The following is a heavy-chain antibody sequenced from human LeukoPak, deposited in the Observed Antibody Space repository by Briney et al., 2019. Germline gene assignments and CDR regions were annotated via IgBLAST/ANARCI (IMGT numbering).Heavy chain of an antibody. D-gene: IGHD3-10*01. CDR1: GFTFSSYA. J-gene: IGHJ4*02. CDR3: AKDRLLWFGELLSPFDY. Sequence: GGSLRLSCAASGFTFSSYAMHWVRQAPGKGLEWVSAISGSGGSTYYADSVKGRFTISRDNSKNTLYLQMNSLRAEDTAVYYCAKDRLLWFGELLSPFDYRGQGTLVTVSS. V-gene: IGHV3-23*01. CDR2: ISGSGGST.